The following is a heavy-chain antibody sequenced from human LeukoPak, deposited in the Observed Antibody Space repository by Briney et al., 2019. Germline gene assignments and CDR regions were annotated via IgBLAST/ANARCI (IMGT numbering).Heavy chain of an antibody. V-gene: IGHV5-51*01. D-gene: IGHD3-9*01. CDR1: GYSFTSYW. CDR3: ARSAVGYFDWSTNWFDP. J-gene: IGHJ5*02. CDR2: IYPGDSDT. Sequence: ESLQISCKGSGYSFTSYWIGWVRQMPGKGLEWMGIIYPGDSDTRYSPSFQGQVTISADKSISTAYLQWSSLKASDTAMYYCARSAVGYFDWSTNWFDPWGQGTLVTVSS.